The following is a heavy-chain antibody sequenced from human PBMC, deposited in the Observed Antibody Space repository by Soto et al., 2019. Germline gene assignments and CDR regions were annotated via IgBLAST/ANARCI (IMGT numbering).Heavy chain of an antibody. Sequence: SETLSLTCTVSGGSISSISYYWGWIRQPPGKGLEWIGSIYYSGSTYYNPSLKSRVTISVDTSKNQFSLKLSSVTAADTAVYYCARTNVEMATKYYFDYWGQGTLVTVSS. J-gene: IGHJ4*02. CDR3: ARTNVEMATKYYFDY. D-gene: IGHD5-12*01. CDR1: GGSISSISYY. V-gene: IGHV4-39*01. CDR2: IYYSGST.